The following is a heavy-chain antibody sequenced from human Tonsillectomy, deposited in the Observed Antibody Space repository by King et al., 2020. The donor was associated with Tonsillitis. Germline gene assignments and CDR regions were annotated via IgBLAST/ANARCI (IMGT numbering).Heavy chain of an antibody. J-gene: IGHJ4*02. CDR1: GGSISSYY. Sequence: VQLQESGPGLVKPSETLSLTCTVSGGSISSYYWSWIRQSPGKGLEWIGYIYYSGSTNYNPSLKSRVTISVDTSKNQFSLKLSSVTAADTAVYYCAKCGGDCYYYDYWGQGTLVTVSS. CDR3: AKCGGDCYYYDY. D-gene: IGHD2-21*02. V-gene: IGHV4-59*01. CDR2: IYYSGST.